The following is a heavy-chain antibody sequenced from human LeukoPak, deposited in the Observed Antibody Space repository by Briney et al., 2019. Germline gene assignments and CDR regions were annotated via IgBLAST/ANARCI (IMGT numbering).Heavy chain of an antibody. CDR3: ASLRRYYFDY. V-gene: IGHV4-39*07. CDR2: IYYTGST. CDR1: GGSISSSSYY. Sequence: SSETLSLTCTVSGGSISSSSYYWGWIRQPPGKGLEWIGSIYYTGSTYYNPSLKSRVTISVDTSKNQFSLKLSSVTAADTAVYYCASLRRYYFDYWGQGTLVTVSS. J-gene: IGHJ4*02.